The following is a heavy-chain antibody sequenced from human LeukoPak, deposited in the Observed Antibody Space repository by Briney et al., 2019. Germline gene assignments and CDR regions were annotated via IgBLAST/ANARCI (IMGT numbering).Heavy chain of an antibody. CDR3: ARVGVVVPAGMDI. CDR1: GFTFSDHY. CDR2: IRKKSNGYNT. D-gene: IGHD2-2*01. J-gene: IGHJ3*02. V-gene: IGHV3-72*01. Sequence: PGGSLRLSCAASGFTFSDHYMDWVRQAPGEGLEWVARIRKKSNGYNTQYAAFVKGRFIISREDSRNSLYLQMNSLKTEDTAVYYCARVGVVVPAGMDIWGQGTMVTVSS.